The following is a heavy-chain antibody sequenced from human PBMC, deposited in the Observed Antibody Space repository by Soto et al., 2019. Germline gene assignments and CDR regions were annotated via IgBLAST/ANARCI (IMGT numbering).Heavy chain of an antibody. CDR1: GFTFSRFS. V-gene: IGHV3-48*02. D-gene: IGHD2-15*01. CDR3: ARGNFEVVVSSSRWFDP. Sequence: LRLSCVASGFTFSRFSMNWVRQAPGKGLEWLSYISTTGNTIFYADSVKGRFTISRDNANNSLSLQMNSLRDEDTAVYYCARGNFEVVVSSSRWFDPWGQGTLVTVSS. CDR2: ISTTGNTI. J-gene: IGHJ5*02.